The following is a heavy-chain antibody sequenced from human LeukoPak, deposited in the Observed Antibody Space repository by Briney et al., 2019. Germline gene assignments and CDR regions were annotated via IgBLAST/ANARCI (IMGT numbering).Heavy chain of an antibody. D-gene: IGHD4-17*01. CDR1: GFTFSRYA. Sequence: GGPLRLSCTGSGFTFSRYAMVWVRQAPGKGLEWVSAMRGDGGDIRYADSVKGRFTISRDNSKNTLYLQMNSLRAGDTAVYYCAKDPNGDYIGAFDFWGQGTMVAVSS. CDR2: MRGDGGDI. V-gene: IGHV3-23*01. CDR3: AKDPNGDYIGAFDF. J-gene: IGHJ3*01.